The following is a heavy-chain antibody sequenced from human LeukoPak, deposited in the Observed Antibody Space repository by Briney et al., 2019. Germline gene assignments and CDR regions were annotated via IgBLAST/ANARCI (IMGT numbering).Heavy chain of an antibody. Sequence: ASVEVSCKASGYTFTSYYMHWVRQAPGQGLEWMGIINPSGGSTSYAQKFQGRVTMTRDMSTSTVYMELSSLRSEDTAVYYCARVNDILTGYYNGYFNYCGQGNLVTVSS. CDR3: ARVNDILTGYYNGYFNY. CDR1: GYTFTSYY. J-gene: IGHJ4*02. CDR2: INPSGGST. D-gene: IGHD3-9*01. V-gene: IGHV1-46*01.